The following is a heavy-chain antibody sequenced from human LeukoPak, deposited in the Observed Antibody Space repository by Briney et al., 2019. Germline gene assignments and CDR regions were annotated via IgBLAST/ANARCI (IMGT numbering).Heavy chain of an antibody. CDR2: ISAYNGNT. J-gene: IGHJ4*02. V-gene: IGHV1-18*01. CDR1: GYTFTIYG. Sequence: ASVKVSCKASGYTFTIYGISWVRQAPGQGLEWMGWISAYNGNTNYAQKLQGRVTMTTDTSTSTAYMELRSLRSDDTAVYYCARARSLWFGELLSFDYWGQGTLVTVSS. D-gene: IGHD3-10*01. CDR3: ARARSLWFGELLSFDY.